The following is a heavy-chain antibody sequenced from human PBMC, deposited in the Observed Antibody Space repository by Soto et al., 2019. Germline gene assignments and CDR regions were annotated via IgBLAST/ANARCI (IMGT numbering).Heavy chain of an antibody. CDR3: AKDTIDSYGYEQGYYFDY. CDR2: ISWNSGSI. J-gene: IGHJ4*02. CDR1: GFTFDDYA. Sequence: HPGGSLRLSCAASGFTFDDYAMHWVRQAPGKGLEWVSGISWNSGSIGYADSVKGRFTISRDNAKNSLYLQMNSLRAEDTALYYCAKDTIDSYGYEQGYYFDYWGQGTLVTVSS. V-gene: IGHV3-9*01. D-gene: IGHD5-18*01.